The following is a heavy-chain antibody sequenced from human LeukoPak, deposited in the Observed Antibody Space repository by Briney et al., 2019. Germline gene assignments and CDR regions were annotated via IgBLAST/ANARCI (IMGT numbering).Heavy chain of an antibody. CDR2: MNPNSGNT. Sequence: GASVKVSGKASGYTFTSYDINWVRQATGQGLEWMGWMNPNSGNTGYAQKFQGRVTMTRNTSISTAYMELSSLRSEDTAVHYCARVHYYGSGSYPTNYYYYGMDVWGQGTTVTVSS. CDR3: ARVHYYGSGSYPTNYYYYGMDV. V-gene: IGHV1-8*01. D-gene: IGHD3-10*01. CDR1: GYTFTSYD. J-gene: IGHJ6*02.